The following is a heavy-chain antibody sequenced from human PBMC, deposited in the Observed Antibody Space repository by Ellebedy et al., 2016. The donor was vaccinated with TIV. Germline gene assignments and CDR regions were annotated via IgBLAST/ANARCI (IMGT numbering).Heavy chain of an antibody. Sequence: PGGSLRLSCAASEITFSSHAISWVRQTPGKGLEWVSAISGSGDKTYYTDSVKGRFTISRDNSQNTLYLQMNSLRAEDTAVYYCAKELHMWGTIMIDCWGPGTLVTVSS. D-gene: IGHD3-16*01. V-gene: IGHV3-23*01. CDR1: EITFSSHA. CDR2: ISGSGDKT. J-gene: IGHJ4*02. CDR3: AKELHMWGTIMIDC.